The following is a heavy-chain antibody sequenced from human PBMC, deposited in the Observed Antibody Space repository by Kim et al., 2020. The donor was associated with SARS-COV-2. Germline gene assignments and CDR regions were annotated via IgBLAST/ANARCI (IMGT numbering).Heavy chain of an antibody. CDR3: ARGVPDNPTSADYDFWSGYPTGPYYFDY. D-gene: IGHD3-3*01. CDR1: GGSISSYY. V-gene: IGHV4-59*13. J-gene: IGHJ4*02. Sequence: SETLSLTCTVSGGSISSYYWSWIRQPPGKGLEWIGYIYYSGSTNYNPSLKSRVTISVDTSKNQFSLKLSSVTAADTAVYYCARGVPDNPTSADYDFWSGYPTGPYYFDYWGQGTLVTVSS. CDR2: IYYSGST.